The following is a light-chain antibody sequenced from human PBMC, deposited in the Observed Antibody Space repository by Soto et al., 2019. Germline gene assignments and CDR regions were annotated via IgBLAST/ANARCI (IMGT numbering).Light chain of an antibody. CDR2: DVS. Sequence: QSALTQPASVSGSPGQSITISCTXXXXDVGGYNYVSWYQQHPGKAPKLMIYDVSNRPSGVSNRFSGSKSGNTASLTISGLQAEDEADYYCSSYTSSSTVVFAGGTKLTVL. CDR3: SSYTSSSTVV. J-gene: IGLJ2*01. CDR1: XXDVGGYNY. V-gene: IGLV2-14*01.